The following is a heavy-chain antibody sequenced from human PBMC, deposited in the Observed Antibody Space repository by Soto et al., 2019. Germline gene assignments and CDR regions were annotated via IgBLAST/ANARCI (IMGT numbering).Heavy chain of an antibody. CDR2: ISAYNGNT. D-gene: IGHD3-3*01. J-gene: IGHJ5*02. Sequence: ASVKVSCKASGYTFTSYGISWVRQAPGQGLEWMGWISAYNGNTDYAQKLQGRVTMTTDTSTSTAYMELRSLRSDDTAVYYCARDLVPYDFWSGYLNWFEPWGQGTLVTVSS. CDR3: ARDLVPYDFWSGYLNWFEP. CDR1: GYTFTSYG. V-gene: IGHV1-18*01.